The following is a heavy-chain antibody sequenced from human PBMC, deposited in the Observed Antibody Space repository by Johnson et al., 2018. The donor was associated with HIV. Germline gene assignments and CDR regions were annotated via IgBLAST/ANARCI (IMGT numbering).Heavy chain of an antibody. CDR1: GFTFSSYW. D-gene: IGHD1-20*01. CDR3: ARVVSPYNWNPVGAFDI. CDR2: IKQAGSEK. V-gene: IGHV3-7*01. J-gene: IGHJ3*02. Sequence: VQLVESGGGLVQPGGSLRLSCAASGFTFSSYWMSWVRQAPGKGLEWVANIKQAGSEKYYVDSVKGRFTISRDNAKNSLYLQMNSLRAEDTAVYYCARVVSPYNWNPVGAFDIWGQGTMVTVSS.